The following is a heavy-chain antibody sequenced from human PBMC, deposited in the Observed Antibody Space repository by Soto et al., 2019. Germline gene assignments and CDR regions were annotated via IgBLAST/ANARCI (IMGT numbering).Heavy chain of an antibody. J-gene: IGHJ6*02. CDR2: IDWDDDK. Sequence: SGPTLVNPTQTLTLTCTFSGFSLSTSGMCVSWIRQPPGKALEWLALIDWDDDKYYSTSLKTRLTISKDTSKNQVVLTMTNMEPVDTATYYCARMVGRMVRGNFYYYYYGMDVWGQGTTVTVSS. CDR1: GFSLSTSGMC. D-gene: IGHD3-10*01. CDR3: ARMVGRMVRGNFYYYYYGMDV. V-gene: IGHV2-70*01.